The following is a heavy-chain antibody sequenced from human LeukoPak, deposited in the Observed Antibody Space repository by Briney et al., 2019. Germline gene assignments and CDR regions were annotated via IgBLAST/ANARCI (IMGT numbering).Heavy chain of an antibody. V-gene: IGHV4-59*08. Sequence: SETLSLTCTASGGSISSYYWSWIRQPPGKRLEWIGYISYSGSTNYNPSLKSRVTISVDTSKNQFSLKLTSVTAADTAVYYCARHSICFDPWGQGTLVTVSS. J-gene: IGHJ5*02. CDR2: ISYSGST. CDR1: GGSISSYY. CDR3: ARHSICFDP.